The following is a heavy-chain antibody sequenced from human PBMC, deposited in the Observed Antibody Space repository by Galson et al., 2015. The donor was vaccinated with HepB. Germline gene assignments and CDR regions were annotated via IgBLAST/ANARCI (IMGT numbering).Heavy chain of an antibody. D-gene: IGHD2-2*01. V-gene: IGHV1-69*13. CDR1: GGILTTHA. J-gene: IGHJ6*03. Sequence: SVKVSCKASGGILTTHAISWVRQAPGQGLEWMGGIIPIFGAARYAEKFQGRVTITADESTGTAYMDLASLRSEDTAMYYCATLGSRNNTDCREGWSYYYYMDVWGKGTTVTVSS. CDR2: IIPIFGAA. CDR3: ATLGSRNNTDCREGWSYYYYMDV.